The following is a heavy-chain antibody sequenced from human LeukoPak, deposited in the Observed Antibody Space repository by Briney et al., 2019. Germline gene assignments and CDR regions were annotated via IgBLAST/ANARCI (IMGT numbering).Heavy chain of an antibody. CDR3: AKGISSVVAATCDY. Sequence: GGSLRLSCAASGFTFSSYGMHWVRQAPGKGLEWVAVISYDGSNKYYADSVKGRFTISRDNSKNTLYLQMNSLRAEDTAVYYCAKGISSVVAATCDYWGQGTLVTVSS. J-gene: IGHJ4*02. CDR2: ISYDGSNK. CDR1: GFTFSSYG. V-gene: IGHV3-30*18. D-gene: IGHD2-15*01.